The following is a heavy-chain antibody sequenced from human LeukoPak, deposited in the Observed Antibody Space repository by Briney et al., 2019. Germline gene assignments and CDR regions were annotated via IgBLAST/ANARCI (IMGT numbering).Heavy chain of an antibody. Sequence: PRGSLRLSCAASGFTFSSYSMNWVRQAPGKGLEWVSYISSSSSTIYYADSVKGRFTISRDNAKNSLYLQMNSLRAEDTAVYYCATQITPSPYYFDYWGQRTLVTVSS. CDR1: GFTFSSYS. CDR3: ATQITPSPYYFDY. CDR2: ISSSSSTI. J-gene: IGHJ4*02. V-gene: IGHV3-48*01.